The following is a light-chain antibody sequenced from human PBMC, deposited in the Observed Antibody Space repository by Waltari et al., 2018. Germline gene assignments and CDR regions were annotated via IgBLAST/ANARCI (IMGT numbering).Light chain of an antibody. Sequence: DIQMTQSPSSLSASIGDRVTFTCRASQSISSWLAWYQQKPGKAPKLLISKASTLESGVPSRFSGSGSGTEFTLAISSLQPDDFATCYCQQYTSFSLTFGGGTTVEIK. CDR3: QQYTSFSLT. J-gene: IGKJ4*01. CDR2: KAS. V-gene: IGKV1-5*03. CDR1: QSISSW.